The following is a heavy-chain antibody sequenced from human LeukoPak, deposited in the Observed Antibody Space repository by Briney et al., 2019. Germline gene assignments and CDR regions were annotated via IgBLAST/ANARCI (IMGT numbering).Heavy chain of an antibody. CDR3: SRIKYGGNSGYHFDY. Sequence: GGSLRLSCSASGFNFNYFAMSWVRQAPGMRLEWVSTIGDSGSGGSYADSVRGRFTISRDNSKNMVYLQMHSLRVDDSAVYYCSRIKYGGNSGYHFDYWGQGALVTVSS. V-gene: IGHV3-23*01. D-gene: IGHD4-23*01. J-gene: IGHJ4*02. CDR1: GFNFNYFA. CDR2: IGDSGSGG.